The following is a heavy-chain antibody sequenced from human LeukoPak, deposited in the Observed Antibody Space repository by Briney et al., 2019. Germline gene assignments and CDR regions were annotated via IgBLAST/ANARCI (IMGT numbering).Heavy chain of an antibody. D-gene: IGHD2-15*01. CDR2: IRNDGSNQ. V-gene: IGHV3-30*02. J-gene: IGHJ4*02. CDR3: ATRNQTWSYFDD. CDR1: GLIFSNYN. Sequence: GGSLRLSCAASGLIFSNYNMHWVRQAPGKGLEWVAFIRNDGSNQYYADSVKGRFTISRDNSKNTLYLQMDSLRTEDTAVYYCATRNQTWSYFDDWGQGTLVTVSS.